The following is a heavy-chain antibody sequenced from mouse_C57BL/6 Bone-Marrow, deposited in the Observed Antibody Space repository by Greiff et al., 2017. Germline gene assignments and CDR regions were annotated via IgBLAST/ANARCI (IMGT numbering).Heavy chain of an antibody. J-gene: IGHJ1*03. CDR1: GYTFTSYW. CDR2: IDPSDSYT. V-gene: IGHV1-50*01. D-gene: IGHD2-3*01. CDR3: ARGDGYSWYFDV. Sequence: QVQLQQPGAELVKPGASVKLSCKASGYTFTSYWMQWVKQRPGQGLEWIGEIDPSDSYTNYNQKFKGKATLTVDTSSSTAYMQLSSLTSEDSAVYYCARGDGYSWYFDVWGTGTTVTVSS.